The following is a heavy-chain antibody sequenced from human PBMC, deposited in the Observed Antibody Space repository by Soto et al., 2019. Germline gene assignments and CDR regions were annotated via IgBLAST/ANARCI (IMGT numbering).Heavy chain of an antibody. D-gene: IGHD7-27*01. V-gene: IGHV3-74*01. CDR1: GFTFSSYW. J-gene: IGHJ4*02. CDR2: IKTDGSST. CDR3: ARVGTGAYYFDY. Sequence: EVQLVESGGGLVQPGGSLRLSCAASGFTFSSYWMHWVRQAPGKGLVWVSRIKTDGSSTCYADSVKGRFTISRDNAQNTLYLQMNSLRAEDTALYYCARVGTGAYYFDYWGLGTLVTVSS.